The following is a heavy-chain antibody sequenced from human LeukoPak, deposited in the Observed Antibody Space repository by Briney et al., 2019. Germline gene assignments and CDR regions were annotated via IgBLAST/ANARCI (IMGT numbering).Heavy chain of an antibody. CDR1: GFIFSSKS. V-gene: IGHV3-48*02. J-gene: IGHJ4*02. CDR3: ARDFSPGQRFYFDY. D-gene: IGHD6-25*01. Sequence: GGSLRLSCAASGFIFSSKSMNWVRQAPGKGLEWVSYISYGSGTIYYADSVKGRFTIYRDNAKNSLYLQMNSLRDEDTAVYYCARDFSPGQRFYFDYWGQGTLVTVSS. CDR2: ISYGSGTI.